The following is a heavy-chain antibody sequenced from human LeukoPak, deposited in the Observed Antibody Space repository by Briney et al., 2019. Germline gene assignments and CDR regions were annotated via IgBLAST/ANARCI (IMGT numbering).Heavy chain of an antibody. CDR2: IYYSGST. CDR3: ARGVYPGYSSGWYGTFDY. V-gene: IGHV4-59*01. D-gene: IGHD6-19*01. Sequence: SETLSLTCTVSGGSISSYYWSWIRQPPGKGLEWIGYIYYSGSTNYNPSLKSRVTISVDTSKNQFSLKLSSVTAADTAVYYCARGVYPGYSSGWYGTFDYWGQGTLVTVSS. CDR1: GGSISSYY. J-gene: IGHJ4*02.